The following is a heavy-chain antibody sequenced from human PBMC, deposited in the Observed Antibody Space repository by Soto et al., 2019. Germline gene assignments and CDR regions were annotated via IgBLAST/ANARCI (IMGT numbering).Heavy chain of an antibody. J-gene: IGHJ4*02. CDR1: GGSISSYDYY. D-gene: IGHD6-19*01. CDR3: ARGFAIGWYTYFFDL. V-gene: IGHV4-30-4*01. CDR2: IYYSGST. Sequence: SETLSLTCTVSGGSISSYDYYWSWIRQPPGKGLECIGYIYYSGSTYYNPSLKSQVTIPVDTSKNKLSLKLSSVTAADTALYYCARGFAIGWYTYFFDLWGQGPLVTVS.